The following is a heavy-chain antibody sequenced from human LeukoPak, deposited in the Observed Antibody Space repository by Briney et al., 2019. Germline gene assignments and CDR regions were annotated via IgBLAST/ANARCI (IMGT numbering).Heavy chain of an antibody. CDR3: ARSGGYSGYDFQYYFDY. V-gene: IGHV3-30*03. Sequence: GGSLRLSCAASGFTFSSYGMHWVRQAPGKGLEWVAVISYDGSNKYYADSVKGRFTISRDNSKNTLYLQMNSLRAEDTAVYYCARSGGYSGYDFQYYFDYWGQGTLVTVSS. CDR1: GFTFSSYG. D-gene: IGHD5-12*01. J-gene: IGHJ4*02. CDR2: ISYDGSNK.